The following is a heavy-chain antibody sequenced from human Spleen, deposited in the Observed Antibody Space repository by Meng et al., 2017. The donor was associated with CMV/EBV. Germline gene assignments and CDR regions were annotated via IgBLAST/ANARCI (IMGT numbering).Heavy chain of an antibody. J-gene: IGHJ4*02. CDR1: NSGVG. CDR2: MYWNDDK. V-gene: IGHV2-5*01. D-gene: IGHD2-2*02. CDR3: AHSGGYCSSTSCYMGLVDY. Sequence: NSGVGVGWIRQLPGKALEWLALMYWNDDKRYSPSLKSRLTITKDTSKNQVVLTMTNMDPVDTATYYCAHSGGYCSSTSCYMGLVDYWGQGTLVTVSS.